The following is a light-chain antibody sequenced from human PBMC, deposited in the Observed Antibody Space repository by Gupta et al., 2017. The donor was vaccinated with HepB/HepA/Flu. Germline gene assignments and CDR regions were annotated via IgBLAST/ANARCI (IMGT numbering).Light chain of an antibody. CDR2: KDS. Sequence: SYELTQPPSVSVSPGPTARITCSGDALPKQYAYWYQQKPGQAPVLVIYKDSERPPGIPERFSGSSSGTTVTLTISGVQAEDEADYYCQSADSSGTYKVFGGGTKLTVL. J-gene: IGLJ3*02. V-gene: IGLV3-25*03. CDR3: QSADSSGTYKV. CDR1: ALPKQY.